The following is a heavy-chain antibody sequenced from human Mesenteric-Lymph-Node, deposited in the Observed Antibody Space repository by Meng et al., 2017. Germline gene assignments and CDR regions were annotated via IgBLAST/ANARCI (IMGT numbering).Heavy chain of an antibody. V-gene: IGHV4-61*02. D-gene: IGHD3-10*01. Sequence: SETLSLTCTVSGGSISSGSYYWSWIRQPAGKGLEWIGRIYTSGSTNYNPSLKSRVTISVDTSKNQFSMKMSSVTAADTAVYYCARGEVFVDHWGQGTLVTVSS. J-gene: IGHJ5*02. CDR1: GGSISSGSYY. CDR3: ARGEVFVDH. CDR2: IYTSGST.